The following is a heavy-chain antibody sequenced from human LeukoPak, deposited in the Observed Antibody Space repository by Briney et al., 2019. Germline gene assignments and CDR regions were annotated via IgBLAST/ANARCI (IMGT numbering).Heavy chain of an antibody. CDR3: AKGPAASDLYHYYYGMDV. CDR2: ISGSGGST. Sequence: GGSLRLPCAASGFTFSSYAMSWVRQAPGKGLEWVSAISGSGGSTYYADSVKGRFTISRDNSKNTLYLQMNSLRAEDTAVYYCAKGPAASDLYHYYYGMDVWGQGTTVTVSS. V-gene: IGHV3-23*01. CDR1: GFTFSSYA. J-gene: IGHJ6*02. D-gene: IGHD2-15*01.